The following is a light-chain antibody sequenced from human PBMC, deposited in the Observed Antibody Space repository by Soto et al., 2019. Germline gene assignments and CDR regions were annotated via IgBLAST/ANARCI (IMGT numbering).Light chain of an antibody. Sequence: QSALTQPRSVSGSPGQSLTISCTGTSSDVGGYNYVSWYQQYPGKVPKLMIYDVTKRPSGVPDRFSGSKSGNTASLTISGLKAEDEADYYCCSHAGSYTYVFGTGTKVTVL. CDR3: CSHAGSYTYV. V-gene: IGLV2-11*01. CDR2: DVT. J-gene: IGLJ1*01. CDR1: SSDVGGYNY.